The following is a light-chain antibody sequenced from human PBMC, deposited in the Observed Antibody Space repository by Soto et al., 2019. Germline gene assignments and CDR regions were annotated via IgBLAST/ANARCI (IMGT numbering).Light chain of an antibody. J-gene: IGKJ2*01. V-gene: IGKV3-15*01. Sequence: EIVMTQSPATLSVSPGERATLSCRASQSVSRNLAWYQQKPGQPPRLLIYDASTRATGVPARFGGSGSGTEFTLTISGLQSEDFAVYYCQQYGDWPPDTFVQRTKVEI. CDR3: QQYGDWPPDT. CDR1: QSVSRN. CDR2: DAS.